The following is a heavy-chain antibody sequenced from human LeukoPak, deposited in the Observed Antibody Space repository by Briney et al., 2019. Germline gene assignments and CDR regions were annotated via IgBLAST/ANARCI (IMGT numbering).Heavy chain of an antibody. J-gene: IGHJ2*01. V-gene: IGHV3-33*08. CDR1: GFTFSTYD. CDR3: ATGAYDDNRGYYASWYFDL. Sequence: QSGGSLRLSCAASGFTFSTYDMHWVRLAPGKGLEWVAVIWYDGSNKYFADSVKGRFTISRDNSKNTLYLQMNSLKAEDTAVYYCATGAYDDNRGYYASWYFDLWGRGTLVTVSS. CDR2: IWYDGSNK. D-gene: IGHD3-22*01.